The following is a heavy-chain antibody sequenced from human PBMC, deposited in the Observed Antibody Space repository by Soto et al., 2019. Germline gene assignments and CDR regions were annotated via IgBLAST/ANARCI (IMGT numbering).Heavy chain of an antibody. Sequence: GGSLRLSCAASGFTFSSYAMSWVRQAPGKGLEWVSAIGGSGGSTYYADSVKGRFTISRDNSKNTLYLQMNSLRAEDTAVYYCAKDGLQWLAHYYYYGMDVWGQGTTVTVSS. CDR1: GFTFSSYA. J-gene: IGHJ6*02. D-gene: IGHD6-19*01. V-gene: IGHV3-23*01. CDR3: AKDGLQWLAHYYYYGMDV. CDR2: IGGSGGST.